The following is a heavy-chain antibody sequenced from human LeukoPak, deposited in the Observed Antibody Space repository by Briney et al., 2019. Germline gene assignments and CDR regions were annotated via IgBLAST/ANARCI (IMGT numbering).Heavy chain of an antibody. J-gene: IGHJ3*02. CDR3: ARDCSGGSCYGAFDI. Sequence: PSETLSLTCTVSGASIRSGDYYWSWIRQPPGKGLEWIGYIYDSGSTYYNPSLKSRITISVDTSENRFSLKLSSVTATDTAVYYCARDCSGGSCYGAFDIWGQGTMVTVSS. V-gene: IGHV4-30-4*01. D-gene: IGHD2-15*01. CDR2: IYDSGST. CDR1: GASIRSGDYY.